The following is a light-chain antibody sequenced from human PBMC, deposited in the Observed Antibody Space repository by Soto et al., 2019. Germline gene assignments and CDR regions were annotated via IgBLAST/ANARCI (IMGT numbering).Light chain of an antibody. CDR2: XXX. CDR3: QHYNYWPYT. CDR1: QTIDNT. V-gene: IGKV3-15*01. J-gene: IGKJ2*01. Sequence: EIVMTQSPATLSLSPGERATLSCRASQTIDNTLAWYQRKHGXXPXXXXXXXXXXXTXVTARFSGSGSGTDFTLTISSLQSEDFAVYYCQHYNYWPYTFGQGTKVDIK.